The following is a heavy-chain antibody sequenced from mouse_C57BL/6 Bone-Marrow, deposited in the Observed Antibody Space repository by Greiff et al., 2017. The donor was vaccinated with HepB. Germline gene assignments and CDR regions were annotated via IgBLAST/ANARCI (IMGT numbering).Heavy chain of an antibody. Sequence: QVQLQQSGAELVRPGSSVKLSCKASGYTFTSYWMDWVKQRPGQGLEWIGNIYPSDSDTHYNQKFKDKATLTVDKSSSTAYMQLSSLTSEDSAIYYCARLDSNFLYCYFDVWGTGTAVTVSS. CDR2: IYPSDSDT. V-gene: IGHV1-61*01. CDR3: ARLDSNFLYCYFDV. D-gene: IGHD2-5*01. J-gene: IGHJ1*03. CDR1: GYTFTSYW.